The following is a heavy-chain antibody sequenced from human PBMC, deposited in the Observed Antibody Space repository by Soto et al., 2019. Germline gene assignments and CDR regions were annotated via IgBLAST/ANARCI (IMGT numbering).Heavy chain of an antibody. D-gene: IGHD3-16*01. CDR2: ISAYNGNT. CDR3: AREEIGFALGRNRNYFDY. V-gene: IGHV1-18*01. CDR1: GYTFTSYA. J-gene: IGHJ4*02. Sequence: GASVKVSCKASGYTFTSYAISWVRQAPGQGLEWMGWISAYNGNTHYAQKLQGRVTMTTDTSTSTAYMELSSLRSEDTAVYYCAREEIGFALGRNRNYFDYWGQGTLVTVSS.